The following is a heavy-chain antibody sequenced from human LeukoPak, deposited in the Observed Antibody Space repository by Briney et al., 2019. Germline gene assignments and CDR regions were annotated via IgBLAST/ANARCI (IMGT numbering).Heavy chain of an antibody. Sequence: GGSLRLSCAASGFSFSSYTMNWVRQAPGKGLEWVSSISSSSSYIYYGDSVKGRFTISRDNAKNSLYLQMNSLRAEDTAVYYCAREYYYDPGAFDIWGQGTMVTVSS. CDR3: AREYYYDPGAFDI. V-gene: IGHV3-21*01. CDR1: GFSFSSYT. J-gene: IGHJ3*02. CDR2: ISSSSSYI. D-gene: IGHD3-22*01.